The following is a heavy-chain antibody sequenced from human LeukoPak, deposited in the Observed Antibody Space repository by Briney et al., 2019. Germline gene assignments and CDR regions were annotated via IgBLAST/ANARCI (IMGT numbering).Heavy chain of an antibody. Sequence: SETLSLTCTVSGVPISSSRYYWVWTRQPPGKGLEWIGRMDYSEKTYSNPSLWARVTISVDTSKNHCSLRLSSVTAADTPVYYCARHVRHTAYDCWSQGRLVT. D-gene: IGHD3-16*01. CDR2: MDYSEKT. J-gene: IGHJ4*02. CDR1: GVPISSSRYY. CDR3: ARHVRHTAYDC. V-gene: IGHV4-39*01.